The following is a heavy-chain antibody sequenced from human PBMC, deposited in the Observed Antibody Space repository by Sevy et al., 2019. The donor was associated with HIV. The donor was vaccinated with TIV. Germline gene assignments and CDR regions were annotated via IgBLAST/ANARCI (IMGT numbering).Heavy chain of an antibody. Sequence: GGSLRLSCAASGLSFSSYAMSLVHQTPGKGLECVSAISGSGGSTYYADSVKGRFTISRDNSKNTLYLQMNSLRAEDTAVYYCAKGGFTMVRGVFDYWGQGTLVTVSS. CDR2: ISGSGGST. V-gene: IGHV3-23*01. CDR1: GLSFSSYA. D-gene: IGHD3-10*01. J-gene: IGHJ4*02. CDR3: AKGGFTMVRGVFDY.